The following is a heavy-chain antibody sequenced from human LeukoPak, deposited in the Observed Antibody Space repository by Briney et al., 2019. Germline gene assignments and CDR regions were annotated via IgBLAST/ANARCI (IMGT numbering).Heavy chain of an antibody. V-gene: IGHV3-74*01. CDR3: VSFYGTY. CDR1: GNYW. CDR2: INSDGSWT. D-gene: IGHD2/OR15-2a*01. J-gene: IGHJ4*02. Sequence: PGGSLRLSCAASGNYWMHWVRQAPGQGLVWVSHINSDGSWTSYADSVKGRFTISKDNAKNTVYLQMNSLRAEDTAVYYCVSFYGTYWGRGTLVTVSS.